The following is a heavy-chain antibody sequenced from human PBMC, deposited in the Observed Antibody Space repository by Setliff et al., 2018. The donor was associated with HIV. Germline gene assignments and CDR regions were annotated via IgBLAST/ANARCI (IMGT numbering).Heavy chain of an antibody. Sequence: ASVKVSCKASGYTFTGHYIHWVRQAPGQGLEWMGRINPNSAGTNYAQKFQGRVTMTRDTSISTAYMELSRLRSEDTAVYYCARVGSYWTQFDYWGQGTLVTVSS. D-gene: IGHD2-15*01. CDR1: GYTFTGHY. CDR3: ARVGSYWTQFDY. CDR2: INPNSAGT. V-gene: IGHV1-2*06. J-gene: IGHJ4*02.